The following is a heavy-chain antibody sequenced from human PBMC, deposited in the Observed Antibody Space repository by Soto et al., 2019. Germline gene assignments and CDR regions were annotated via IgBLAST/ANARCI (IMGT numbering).Heavy chain of an antibody. CDR2: IYPGDSDT. V-gene: IGHV5-51*01. CDR3: ARSDYGGNLYYFDY. J-gene: IGHJ4*02. CDR1: GYTFPSYW. D-gene: IGHD4-17*01. Sequence: PXESLNISCKGSGYTFPSYWFAWVRQMPGKGLEWMGIIYPGDSDTRYSPSFQGQVTISADKSISTAYLQWNSLKASDTAMYYCARSDYGGNLYYFDYWGQGPLVTVSS.